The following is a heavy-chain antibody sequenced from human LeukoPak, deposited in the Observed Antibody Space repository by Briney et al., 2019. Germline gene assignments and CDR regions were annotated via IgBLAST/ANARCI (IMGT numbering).Heavy chain of an antibody. CDR3: AKEGDYGGNSI. CDR2: ISYDGSNK. D-gene: IGHD4-23*01. Sequence: PGGSLKLSCAASGFTFSSYGMHWVRQAPGKGLEWVAVISYDGSNKYYADSVKGRFTISRDNSKNTLYLQMNSLRAEDTAVYYCAKEGDYGGNSIWGQGTMVTVSS. J-gene: IGHJ3*02. V-gene: IGHV3-30*18. CDR1: GFTFSSYG.